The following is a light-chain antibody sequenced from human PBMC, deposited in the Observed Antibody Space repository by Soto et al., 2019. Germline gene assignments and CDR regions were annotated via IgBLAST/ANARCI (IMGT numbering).Light chain of an antibody. Sequence: PGDRATLSCRTSQSVSPYLAWYQQRPGQAPRLLIYDAYNRAAGIPARFSGSGSGTDFTLTISSLEPEDFAVYYCQQYGSSPRLTFGGGTKVEIK. J-gene: IGKJ4*01. CDR3: QQYGSSPRLT. CDR2: DAY. CDR1: QSVSPY. V-gene: IGKV3-11*01.